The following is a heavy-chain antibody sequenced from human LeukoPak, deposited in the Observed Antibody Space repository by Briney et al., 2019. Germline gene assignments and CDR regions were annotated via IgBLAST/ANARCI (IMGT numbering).Heavy chain of an antibody. D-gene: IGHD5-12*01. Sequence: GGSLRLSCAASGFTFSSFWMHWVRHVPGKGLVWVSGIDTDGTNTNYADSVKGRFTISRDNAKSTIFLQMNSLRAEDTAVYYCARVGFTGYVYYFDYWGQGALVTVSS. CDR1: GFTFSSFW. CDR3: ARVGFTGYVYYFDY. CDR2: IDTDGTNT. J-gene: IGHJ4*02. V-gene: IGHV3-74*01.